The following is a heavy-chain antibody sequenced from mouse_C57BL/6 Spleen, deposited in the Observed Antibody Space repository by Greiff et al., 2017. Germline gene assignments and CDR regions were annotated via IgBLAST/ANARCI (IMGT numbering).Heavy chain of an antibody. V-gene: IGHV3-1*01. Sequence: EVQLVESGPGMVKPSQSLSLTCTVTGYSITSGYDWHWIRHFPGNKLEWMGYISYSGSTNYNPSLKSRIPITHDTSKNHFFLKLNAVTTEDTAKYYCARGAGYYFDYWGQGTTLTVSS. D-gene: IGHD2-2*01. CDR2: ISYSGST. J-gene: IGHJ2*01. CDR1: GYSITSGYD. CDR3: ARGAGYYFDY.